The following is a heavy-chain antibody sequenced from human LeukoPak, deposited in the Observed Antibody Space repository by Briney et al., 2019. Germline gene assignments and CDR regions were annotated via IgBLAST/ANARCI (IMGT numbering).Heavy chain of an antibody. V-gene: IGHV1-2*02. CDR3: AREPPRDTAFDY. CDR1: GYTFTGYY. CDR2: INPNSGGT. J-gene: IGHJ4*02. Sequence: ASVKVSCKASGYTFTGYYMHWVRQAPGQGLEWMGWINPNSGGTNYAQKFQGRVTMTRDTSISTAYMELSRLRSDDTAVYYCAREPPRDTAFDYWGQGTLVTVSS. D-gene: IGHD5-18*01.